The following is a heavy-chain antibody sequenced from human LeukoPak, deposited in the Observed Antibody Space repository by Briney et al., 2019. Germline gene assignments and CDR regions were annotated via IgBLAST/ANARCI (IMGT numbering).Heavy chain of an antibody. D-gene: IGHD3-10*01. J-gene: IGHJ6*03. Sequence: GGSLRLSCAASGFTFSNAWMSWVRQAPGKGLEWVGRIKSKTDGGTTDYAAPVKGRFAISRDDSKNTLYLQMNSLKTEDTAVYYCTTYTDYYGSGSYYLRIYYYYYYMDVWGKGTTVTISS. CDR3: TTYTDYYGSGSYYLRIYYYYYYMDV. CDR2: IKSKTDGGTT. CDR1: GFTFSNAW. V-gene: IGHV3-15*01.